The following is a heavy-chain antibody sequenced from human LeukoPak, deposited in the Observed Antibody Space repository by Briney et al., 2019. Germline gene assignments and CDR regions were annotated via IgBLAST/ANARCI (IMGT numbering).Heavy chain of an antibody. V-gene: IGHV3-30*14. CDR1: GFTFSSYA. Sequence: GGSLRLSCAASGFTFSSYAMHWVRQAPGKGLEWVAVISYDGSNKYYADSMKGRFTVSRDKSKNTLSLQMNSLRAEDTAVYYCARAENVGGLAFDYWGQGTLVTVSS. D-gene: IGHD2-21*01. CDR2: ISYDGSNK. CDR3: ARAENVGGLAFDY. J-gene: IGHJ4*02.